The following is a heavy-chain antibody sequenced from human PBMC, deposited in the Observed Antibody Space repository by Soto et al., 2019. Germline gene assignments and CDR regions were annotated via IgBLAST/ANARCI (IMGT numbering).Heavy chain of an antibody. CDR1: GGSISSSSHY. CDR2: IYYTGNT. Sequence: SETLSLTCTVSGGSISSSSHYWGWIRQPPGKGLEWIGNIYYTGNTYYNPSLKSRVTISVDTPKNQFSLKLSSVTAADTAVYYCARLTYYYDSSSRRRPGAFDIWGQGTMVTVSS. D-gene: IGHD3-22*01. J-gene: IGHJ3*02. CDR3: ARLTYYYDSSSRRRPGAFDI. V-gene: IGHV4-39*01.